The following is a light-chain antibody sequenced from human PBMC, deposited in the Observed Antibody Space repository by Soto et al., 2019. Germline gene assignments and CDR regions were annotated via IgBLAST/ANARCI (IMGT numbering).Light chain of an antibody. CDR2: DVS. CDR1: SSDVGGYNY. Sequence: QSALTQSASVSGSPGQSITISCTGTSSDVGGYNYVSWYQQHPGKAPKLIIYDVSNRPSGVSIRFSGSKSGNTASLTISGLQAEDEADYSCSSYTSTNSWVFGGGTKVTVL. CDR3: SSYTSTNSWV. J-gene: IGLJ3*02. V-gene: IGLV2-14*01.